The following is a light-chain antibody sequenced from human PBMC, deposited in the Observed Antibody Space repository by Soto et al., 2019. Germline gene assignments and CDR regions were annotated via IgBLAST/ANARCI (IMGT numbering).Light chain of an antibody. CDR1: ESVTDY. CDR3: QQRSDWPWT. V-gene: IGKV3-11*01. Sequence: EIVLTQSPATLSLSPGERGTLSCRASESVTDYLAWYQQKPGQAPRLLVYDVSNRAAGIPTRFSGGGSGTDFTLTISNVKPEDFAVYYCQQRSDWPWTFGQGTKVEIK. CDR2: DVS. J-gene: IGKJ1*01.